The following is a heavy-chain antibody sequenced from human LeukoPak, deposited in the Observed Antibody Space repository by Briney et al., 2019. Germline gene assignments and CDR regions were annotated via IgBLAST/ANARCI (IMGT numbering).Heavy chain of an antibody. V-gene: IGHV3-23*01. D-gene: IGHD1-1*01. CDR3: AKNPSERGYYFDY. CDR2: ISGSGGST. J-gene: IGHJ4*02. CDR1: GFTFSSYA. Sequence: PGGSLRLSCAASGFTFSSYAMNWVRQAPGKGLEWVSAISGSGGSTYYADSVKGRFTISRDNSKNTLYLQMNSLRAEDTAVYYCAKNPSERGYYFDYWGQGTLVTVSS.